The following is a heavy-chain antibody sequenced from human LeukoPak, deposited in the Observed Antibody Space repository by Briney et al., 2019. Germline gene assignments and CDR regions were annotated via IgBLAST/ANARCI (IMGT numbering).Heavy chain of an antibody. D-gene: IGHD3-10*01. Sequence: ASVKVSCKASGGTFSSYAISWVRQAPGQGLEWMGGIIPIFGTANYAQKFQGGVTITTDESTSTAYMELSSLRSEDTAVYYCARGEFTMVRGVYFDYWGQGTLVTVSS. CDR2: IIPIFGTA. CDR1: GGTFSSYA. J-gene: IGHJ4*02. V-gene: IGHV1-69*05. CDR3: ARGEFTMVRGVYFDY.